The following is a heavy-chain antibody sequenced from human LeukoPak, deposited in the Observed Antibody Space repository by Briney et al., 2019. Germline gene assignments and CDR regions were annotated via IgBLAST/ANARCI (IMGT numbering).Heavy chain of an antibody. CDR1: GYTFTSYD. CDR2: MNPNSGNT. CDR3: ARDGKELQDAFDI. J-gene: IGHJ3*02. V-gene: IGHV1-8*01. Sequence: ASVKVSCKASGYTFTSYDINWVRQATGQGLEWMGWMNPNSGNTGYAQKFQGRVTMTTDTSTSTAYMELRSLRSDDTAVYYCARDGKELQDAFDIWGQGTMVTVSS. D-gene: IGHD1-26*01.